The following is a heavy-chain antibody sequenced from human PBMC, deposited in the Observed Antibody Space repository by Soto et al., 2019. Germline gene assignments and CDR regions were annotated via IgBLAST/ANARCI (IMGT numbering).Heavy chain of an antibody. CDR1: GYTFTSYY. CDR3: ARAPWGHSSGWSSHYYGMDV. J-gene: IGHJ6*02. CDR2: INPSGGST. V-gene: IGHV1-46*01. D-gene: IGHD6-19*01. Sequence: QVQLVQSGAEVKKPGASVKVSCKASGYTFTSYYMHWVRQAPGQGLEWMGIINPSGGSTSYAQKFQGRVTMTRDTCTSTVYMELSSLRSEDTAVYYCARAPWGHSSGWSSHYYGMDVWGQGTTVTVSS.